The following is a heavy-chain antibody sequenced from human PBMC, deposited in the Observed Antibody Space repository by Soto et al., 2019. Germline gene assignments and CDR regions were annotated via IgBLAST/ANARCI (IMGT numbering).Heavy chain of an antibody. D-gene: IGHD4-4*01. CDR1: GFTFSSYG. Sequence: TGGSLRLSCAASGFTFSSYGIHWVRQAPGKGLEWVAVIWYDGSNKYYADSVKGQFTISRDNSKNKVYLQMDSLRAEDTAIYYCARDPDYGTYRLSYGMDVWGPGTTVTVSS. CDR2: IWYDGSNK. CDR3: ARDPDYGTYRLSYGMDV. J-gene: IGHJ6*02. V-gene: IGHV3-33*01.